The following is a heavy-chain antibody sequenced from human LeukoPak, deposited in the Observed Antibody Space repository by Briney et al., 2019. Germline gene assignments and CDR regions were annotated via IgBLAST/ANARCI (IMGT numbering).Heavy chain of an antibody. CDR1: GDSITSGTYY. D-gene: IGHD5-24*01. CDR3: ASEYSGDGYSSGYN. CDR2: IYTSGST. J-gene: IGHJ4*02. V-gene: IGHV4-61*02. Sequence: SETLSLTCTVSGDSITSGTYYWTWIRQPAGKGLEWIGRIYTSGSTNYKPSLKSRVTISVDTSKNQFSLRLSSVTAADTAVYYCASEYSGDGYSSGYNWGQGTLVTVSS.